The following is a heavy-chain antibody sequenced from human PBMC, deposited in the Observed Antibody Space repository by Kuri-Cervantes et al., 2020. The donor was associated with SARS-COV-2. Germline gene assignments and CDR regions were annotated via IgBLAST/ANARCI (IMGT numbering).Heavy chain of an antibody. CDR3: AKDQGGDYGDLPLDY. D-gene: IGHD4-17*01. Sequence: GESLKISCAASGFTFKSYAMNWVRQAPGKGLEWVSGISGTGGGTYYADSVKGRFTISRDNSKNTLYLQMNSLRAEDTAVYYCAKDQGGDYGDLPLDYWGQGTLVTVSS. CDR2: ISGTGGGT. CDR1: GFTFKSYA. V-gene: IGHV3-23*01. J-gene: IGHJ4*02.